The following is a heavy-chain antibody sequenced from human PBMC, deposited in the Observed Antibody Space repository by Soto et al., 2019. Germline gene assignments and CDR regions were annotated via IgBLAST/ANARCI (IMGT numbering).Heavy chain of an antibody. D-gene: IGHD3-10*01. V-gene: IGHV5-51*01. CDR3: ARHSNYYGSGSYYPIYYYYGMDV. Sequence: PVDSLKISCNGSGYSVTSYWIGWVRQMPGKGLEWMGIIYPGDSDTRYSPSFQGQVTISADKSISTAYLQWSSLKASDTAMYYCARHSNYYGSGSYYPIYYYYGMDVWGQGTTVTVSS. CDR2: IYPGDSDT. J-gene: IGHJ6*02. CDR1: GYSVTSYW.